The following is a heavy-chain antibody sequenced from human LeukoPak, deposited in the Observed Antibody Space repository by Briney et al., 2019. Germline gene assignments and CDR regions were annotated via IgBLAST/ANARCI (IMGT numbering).Heavy chain of an antibody. V-gene: IGHV3-9*03. CDR1: GFTFDDYA. CDR2: ISWNSGSI. Sequence: SLRLSCAASGFTFDDYAMHWVRQAPGKGLEWVSGISWNSGSIGYADSVKGRFTISRDNAKNSLYLQMNSLRAEDMALYYCAKEQQLGTFDIWGQGTMVTVSS. J-gene: IGHJ3*02. CDR3: AKEQQLGTFDI. D-gene: IGHD6-6*01.